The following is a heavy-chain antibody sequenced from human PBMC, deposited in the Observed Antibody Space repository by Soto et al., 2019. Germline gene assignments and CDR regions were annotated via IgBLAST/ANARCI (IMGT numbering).Heavy chain of an antibody. D-gene: IGHD1-26*01. Sequence: PGGSLRLSCAASGFTFSSYSMNWVRQAPGKGLEWVSSISSSSSYIYYADSVKGRFTISRDNAKNSLYLQMNSLRAEDTAVYYCARDVGAKGYYYYGMDVWGHGTTVTVSS. CDR2: ISSSSSYI. CDR1: GFTFSSYS. CDR3: ARDVGAKGYYYYGMDV. J-gene: IGHJ6*02. V-gene: IGHV3-21*01.